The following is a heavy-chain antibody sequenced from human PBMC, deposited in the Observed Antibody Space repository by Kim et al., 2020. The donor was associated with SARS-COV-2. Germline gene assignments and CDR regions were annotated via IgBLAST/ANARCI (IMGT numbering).Heavy chain of an antibody. D-gene: IGHD1-26*01. V-gene: IGHV3-9*01. CDR1: GFTFGDYA. J-gene: IGHJ4*02. CDR3: AKDNRWELLLYYFDY. Sequence: GGSLRLSCAASGFTFGDYAMHWVRQAPGKGLEWVSGISWNSGSIGYADSVKGRFTISRDNAKNSLYLQMNSLRAEDTALYYCAKDNRWELLLYYFDYWGQGTLVTVSS. CDR2: ISWNSGSI.